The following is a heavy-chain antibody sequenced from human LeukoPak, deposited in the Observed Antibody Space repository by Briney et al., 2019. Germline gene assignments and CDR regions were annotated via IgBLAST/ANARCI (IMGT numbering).Heavy chain of an antibody. CDR3: ARGPVDRNGYYFYFDY. CDR2: INPYNDIT. CDR1: GYTFSNYV. J-gene: IGHJ4*02. V-gene: IGHV1-18*01. Sequence: GASVKVSCKASGYTFSNYVINWVRQAPGQGLEWMGWINPYNDITNYAQNVQGRVTMTTNTSTSTASMELRSLTSDDTAVYYCARGPVDRNGYYFYFDYWGQGTLVTVSS. D-gene: IGHD3-22*01.